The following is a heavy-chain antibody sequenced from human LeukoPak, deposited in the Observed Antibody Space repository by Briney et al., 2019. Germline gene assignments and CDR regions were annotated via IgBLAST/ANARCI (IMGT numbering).Heavy chain of an antibody. CDR3: ARHSSGYYYDSSGYSLDY. J-gene: IGHJ4*02. D-gene: IGHD3-22*01. V-gene: IGHV5-51*01. Sequence: GESLKISCKGSGYSFTSYWIGWVRQMPGKGLEWMGIIYPGDSDTRYSPSFQGQVTISADKSISTAYLQWSSLKASDTAMYYCARHSSGYYYDSSGYSLDYWGQGTLVTVSS. CDR2: IYPGDSDT. CDR1: GYSFTSYW.